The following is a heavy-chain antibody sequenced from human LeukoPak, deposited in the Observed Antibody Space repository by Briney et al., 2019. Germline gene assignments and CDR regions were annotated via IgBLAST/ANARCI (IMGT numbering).Heavy chain of an antibody. Sequence: ASLKVSCTASGYTFTSYYMPWVRQAPGQGLEWMGIINPSGGSTSYAQKFQGRVTMTRDTSTSTVYMELSSLRSEDTAVYYCARDLVGFFDYWGQGTLVTVSS. CDR3: ARDLVGFFDY. J-gene: IGHJ4*02. CDR1: GYTFTSYY. CDR2: INPSGGST. D-gene: IGHD2-8*02. V-gene: IGHV1-46*03.